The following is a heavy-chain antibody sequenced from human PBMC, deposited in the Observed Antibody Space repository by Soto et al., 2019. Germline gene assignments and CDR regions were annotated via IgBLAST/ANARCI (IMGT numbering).Heavy chain of an antibody. V-gene: IGHV3-74*01. D-gene: IGHD2-15*01. CDR3: VRTSLAVAAATRDDY. CDR1: GFTFSSYW. J-gene: IGHJ4*02. Sequence: EVQLVESGGGLVQPGGSLRLSCAASGFTFSSYWMHWVRQAPGKGLVWVSRINSDGSSTSYADSVKGRFTISRDNAKNTLYLPMNSLRAEDTAVYYCVRTSLAVAAATRDDYWGQGTLVTVSS. CDR2: INSDGSST.